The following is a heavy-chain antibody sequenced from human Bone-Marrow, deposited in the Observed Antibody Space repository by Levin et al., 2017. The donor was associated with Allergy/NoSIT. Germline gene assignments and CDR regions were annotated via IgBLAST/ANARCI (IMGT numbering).Heavy chain of an antibody. D-gene: IGHD1-26*01. CDR1: GFTFKNYG. CDR3: ARDVGGSSFFDY. CDR2: IAGDAGNT. V-gene: IGHV3-23*01. Sequence: GESLKISCVGSGFTFKNYGMAWVRQAPGKGLEWVSTIAGDAGNTHYADSVKGRFTISRDNSKNTLSLQMSSLRAEDTALYYCARDVGGSSFFDYWGQGTLVTVSS. J-gene: IGHJ4*02.